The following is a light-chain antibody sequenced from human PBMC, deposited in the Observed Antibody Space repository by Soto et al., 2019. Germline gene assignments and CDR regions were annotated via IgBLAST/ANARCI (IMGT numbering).Light chain of an antibody. Sequence: IVLTQSPVTLSLSPCERATLSCSASQSVSSNLAWYQQKPGQAPRLLIYGASTRATGIPARFSGSGSGTEFTLTISSLQSEDFAVYYCQQYNNWPPTITFGQGTRLEIK. CDR2: GAS. CDR3: QQYNNWPPTIT. CDR1: QSVSSN. V-gene: IGKV3-15*01. J-gene: IGKJ5*01.